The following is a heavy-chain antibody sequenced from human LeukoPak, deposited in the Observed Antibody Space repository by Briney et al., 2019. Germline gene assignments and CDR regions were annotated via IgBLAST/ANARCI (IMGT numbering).Heavy chain of an antibody. CDR3: ARASTTYYYGAH. J-gene: IGHJ4*02. Sequence: ASVKVSCKASGYTFTSYGISWVRQAPGQGLEWMGWISTYNGNTNYAQILQGRVTITTDTSTSTAYMALRSLRSDDTAVYYCARASTTYYYGAHWGQGTLVTVSS. V-gene: IGHV1-18*01. CDR2: ISTYNGNT. CDR1: GYTFTSYG. D-gene: IGHD3-10*01.